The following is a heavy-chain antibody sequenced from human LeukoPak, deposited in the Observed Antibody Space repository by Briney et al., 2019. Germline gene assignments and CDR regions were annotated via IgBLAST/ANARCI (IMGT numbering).Heavy chain of an antibody. CDR3: ARGSTAPYYFDY. CDR1: GGSISSGGYH. D-gene: IGHD5-18*01. J-gene: IGHJ4*02. V-gene: IGHV4-31*03. CDR2: IYYSGST. Sequence: NPSETLSLTCTVSGGSISSGGYHWSWIRQHPGKGLEWIGYIYYSGSTYYNPSLKSRVTISVDTSKNQFSLKLSSVTAADTAVYYCARGSTAPYYFDYWGQGTLVTVSS.